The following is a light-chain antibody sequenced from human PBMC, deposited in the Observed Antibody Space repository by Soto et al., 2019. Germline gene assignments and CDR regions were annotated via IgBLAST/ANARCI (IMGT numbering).Light chain of an antibody. CDR3: CSYAGSNSLV. Sequence: QSVLTQPASVSGSPGQSITISCTGTSSDIGSYNLVSWYQQHPGKAPKLMIYEGNKRPSGGSNRFSGSKSGITASLTISGIQAEDDADYYCCSYAGSNSLVFGGGTKLTVL. CDR1: SSDIGSYNL. J-gene: IGLJ2*01. CDR2: EGN. V-gene: IGLV2-23*01.